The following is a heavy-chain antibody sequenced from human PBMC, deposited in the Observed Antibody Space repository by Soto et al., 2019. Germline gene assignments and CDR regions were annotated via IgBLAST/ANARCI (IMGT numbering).Heavy chain of an antibody. CDR1: GYTFISYG. J-gene: IGHJ4*02. CDR3: ATAGGKGYFDY. D-gene: IGHD2-15*01. V-gene: IGHV1-18*04. Sequence: QVHLVQSGAEVKKPGASVKVSCKTSGYTFISYGITWVRQAPGQGLEWMGWISPYNGDTNYAQKVQGRVTVTTDTSARTAYMELRGLRSHDTAVYYCATAGGKGYFDYWGQGTLVTVSS. CDR2: ISPYNGDT.